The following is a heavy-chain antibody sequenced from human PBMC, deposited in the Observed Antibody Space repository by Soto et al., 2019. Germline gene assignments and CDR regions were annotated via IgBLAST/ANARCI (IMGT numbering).Heavy chain of an antibody. CDR3: ARSYYDSSASYASYGMDV. D-gene: IGHD3-22*01. J-gene: IGHJ6*02. CDR1: GFTFITST. Sequence: GASVKVSCMASGFTFITSTVQWVRQARGQPLEWLGWIVVGSGNTIYAQNFQERVTFTRDESTSTAYMELSSLRFEDTGVYYCARSYYDSSASYASYGMDVWGQGTTVTVSS. CDR2: IVVGSGNT. V-gene: IGHV1-58*01.